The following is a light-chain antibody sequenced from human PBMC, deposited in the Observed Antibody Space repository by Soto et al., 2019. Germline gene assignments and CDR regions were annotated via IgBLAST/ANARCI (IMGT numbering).Light chain of an antibody. CDR2: EVS. Sequence: QSALTQPASVSGSPGQSITISCTGTSSDVGGYNYVSWFQQHPGEVPKLMIYEVSHRPSGVSDRLSGSKSGNTASLTISGLQAEDEADYYCCSYTPSNTGVFGGGTKLTVL. CDR3: CSYTPSNTGV. J-gene: IGLJ3*02. CDR1: SSDVGGYNY. V-gene: IGLV2-14*01.